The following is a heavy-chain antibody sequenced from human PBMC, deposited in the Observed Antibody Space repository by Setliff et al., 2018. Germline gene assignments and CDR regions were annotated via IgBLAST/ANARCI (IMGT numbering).Heavy chain of an antibody. CDR3: ARINFYVSSGYYYSPDY. CDR1: GYTFTNYG. V-gene: IGHV1-18*01. J-gene: IGHJ4*02. Sequence: ASVKVSCKTSGYTFTNYGITWVRQAPGQGLEWMGWINNYNTNTNYAQKLQGRVAMTTDTSTSTAYMELGSLRSDDSAVYYCARINFYVSSGYYYSPDYWGPGTLVTVSS. D-gene: IGHD3-22*01. CDR2: INNYNTNT.